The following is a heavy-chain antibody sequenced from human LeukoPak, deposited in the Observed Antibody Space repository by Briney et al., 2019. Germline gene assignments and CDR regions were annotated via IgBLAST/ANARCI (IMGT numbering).Heavy chain of an antibody. CDR2: ISYDGSNK. Sequence: GGSLRLSCAASGFTFSSYGMHWVRQAPGKGLEWVAVISYDGSNKYYADSVKGRFTISRDNSKNTLYLQTNSLRAEDTAVYYCAKDWGGSSWLYYFDYWGQGTLVTVSS. D-gene: IGHD6-13*01. CDR1: GFTFSSYG. CDR3: AKDWGGSSWLYYFDY. J-gene: IGHJ4*02. V-gene: IGHV3-30*18.